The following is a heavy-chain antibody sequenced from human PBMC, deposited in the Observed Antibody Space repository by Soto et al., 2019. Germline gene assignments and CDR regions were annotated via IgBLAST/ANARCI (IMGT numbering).Heavy chain of an antibody. J-gene: IGHJ1*01. CDR1: GGSMSGYY. CDR2: VYYTGST. V-gene: IGHV4-59*01. CDR3: ARTIAVPSSHIDH. Sequence: SETLSLTCRVSGGSMSGYYWSWIRQAPGKGLEWIGYVYYTGSTNYNPSLQSRVTISVDTSNKQFSLSLRLVTAADTAVYFCARTIAVPSSHIDHWGQGIRVTVYS. D-gene: IGHD6-19*01.